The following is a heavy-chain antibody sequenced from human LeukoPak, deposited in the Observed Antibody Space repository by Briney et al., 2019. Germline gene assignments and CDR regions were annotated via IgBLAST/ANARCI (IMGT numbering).Heavy chain of an antibody. CDR3: TTDLRSWYDFDY. D-gene: IGHD6-13*01. Sequence: GGSLRLSCAASGFTFSSDAMSWVRQAPGKGLEWDSAISGSGGSTYYADSVKGRFTISRDNSKNTLYLQMNSLKTEDTAVYYCTTDLRSWYDFDYWGQGTLVTVSS. CDR1: GFTFSSDA. J-gene: IGHJ4*02. V-gene: IGHV3-23*01. CDR2: ISGSGGST.